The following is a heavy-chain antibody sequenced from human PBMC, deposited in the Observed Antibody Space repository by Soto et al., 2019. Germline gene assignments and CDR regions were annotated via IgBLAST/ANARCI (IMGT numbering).Heavy chain of an antibody. CDR1: GFSFSDHY. J-gene: IGHJ4*02. CDR3: AGDVHYYTSDY. Sequence: GSLRLSFGASGFSFSDHYMTWIRQAPGKGLEWVSYISGSGTTIYYTDSVKGRFTVSRDNAKNPVYLQMNSLRAEDTAVYYCAGDVHYYTSDYWGQGTLVTVSS. D-gene: IGHD3-10*01. CDR2: ISGSGTTI. V-gene: IGHV3-11*01.